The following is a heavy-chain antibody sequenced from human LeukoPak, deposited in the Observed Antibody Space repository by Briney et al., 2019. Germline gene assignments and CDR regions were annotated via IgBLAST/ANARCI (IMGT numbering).Heavy chain of an antibody. CDR1: GGSISSRSHY. CDR3: ARGGYEYFDWLLPTPH. V-gene: IGHV4-39*01. Sequence: SETLSLTCAVSGGSISSRSHYWGWIRQPPGKGLEWIGHISYSGNTYCTPSLKSRVTISVDTSKNQFSLKLSSVTAADTAVYYCARGGYEYFDWLLPTPHWGQGTLVTVSS. D-gene: IGHD3-9*01. CDR2: ISYSGNT. J-gene: IGHJ4*02.